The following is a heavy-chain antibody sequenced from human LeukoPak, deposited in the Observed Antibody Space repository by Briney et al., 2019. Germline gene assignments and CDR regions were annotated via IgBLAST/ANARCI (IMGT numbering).Heavy chain of an antibody. CDR1: GFTFSSYS. CDR2: ISSSSSYI. V-gene: IGHV3-21*01. D-gene: IGHD5-12*01. CDR3: ARANIVATIQDYYYYGMDV. J-gene: IGHJ6*02. Sequence: PGGSLRLSCAASGFTFSSYSTNWVRQAPGKGLEWVSSISSSSSYIYYADSVKGRFTISRDNAKNSLYLQMNSLRAEDTAVYYCARANIVATIQDYYYYGMDVWGQGTTVTVSS.